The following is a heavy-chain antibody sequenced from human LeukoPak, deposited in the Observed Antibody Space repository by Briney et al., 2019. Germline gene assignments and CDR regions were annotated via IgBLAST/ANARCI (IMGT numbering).Heavy chain of an antibody. V-gene: IGHV3-7*01. CDR3: ASSWLYYFDY. CDR2: IKQDGSEK. D-gene: IGHD5-24*01. J-gene: IGHJ4*02. CDR1: GFTVSSNY. Sequence: QPGGSLRLSCAASGFTVSSNYMSWVRQAPGKGLEWVANIKQDGSEKYYVDSVKGRFTISRDNAKNSLYLQMNSLRAEDTAVYYCASSWLYYFDYWGQGTLVTVSS.